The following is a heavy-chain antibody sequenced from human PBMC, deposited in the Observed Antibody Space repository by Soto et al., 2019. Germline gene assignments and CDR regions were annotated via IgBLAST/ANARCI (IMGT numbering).Heavy chain of an antibody. J-gene: IGHJ6*02. V-gene: IGHV3-9*01. Sequence: WVRQPPGKGLEWVSGSGWNSEIIGYVESVMGRFTISRDNAKNSLYLQMNSLRAEDTALYYCAKESVGYSSGWHGLDVWGQGTTVTVSS. CDR3: AKESVGYSSGWHGLDV. D-gene: IGHD6-19*01. CDR2: SGWNSEII.